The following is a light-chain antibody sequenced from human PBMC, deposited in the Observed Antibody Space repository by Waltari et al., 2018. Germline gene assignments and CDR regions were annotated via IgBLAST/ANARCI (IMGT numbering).Light chain of an antibody. J-gene: IGLJ3*02. CDR3: QTGGHGTWV. CDR1: SGHSSNI. Sequence: QLVLTQSPSASASLGASVRLTCTLDSGHSSNIVAWVQQQPEKGPRCLLTVNSDGSHTQGDVIPDRFSGSSSGAERYLTISSLQSEDEADYFCQTGGHGTWVFGGGTKLTVL. CDR2: VNSDGSH. V-gene: IGLV4-69*01.